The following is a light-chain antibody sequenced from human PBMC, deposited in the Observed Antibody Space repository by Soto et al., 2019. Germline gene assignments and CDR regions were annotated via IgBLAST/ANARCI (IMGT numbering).Light chain of an antibody. V-gene: IGKV2-28*01. Sequence: DIVMTQSPLSLPVTPGEPASISCRSSQSLLHRNGYNYLDWYLQKPGQSPQLLIYLGSNRASGVPDRFSGSGSGTDFTLKISRVEAEDVGVYYCMQALQTPRYSFGLGTKLEIK. J-gene: IGKJ2*01. CDR3: MQALQTPRYS. CDR1: QSLLHRNGYNY. CDR2: LGS.